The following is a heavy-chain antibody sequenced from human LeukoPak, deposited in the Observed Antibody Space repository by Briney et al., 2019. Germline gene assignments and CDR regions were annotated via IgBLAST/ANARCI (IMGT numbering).Heavy chain of an antibody. CDR1: GFTFSSTW. J-gene: IGHJ4*02. CDR2: ITSDGSST. CDR3: ARGLSGYSSSLGY. D-gene: IGHD6-6*01. V-gene: IGHV3-74*03. Sequence: GGSLRLSCAASGFTFSSTWMHWVRQVPGKGLVWVARITSDGSSTTYAESVKGRFTISRDNAKNTLYLEMDSLRAEDTAVYYCARGLSGYSSSLGYWGQGTLVTVSS.